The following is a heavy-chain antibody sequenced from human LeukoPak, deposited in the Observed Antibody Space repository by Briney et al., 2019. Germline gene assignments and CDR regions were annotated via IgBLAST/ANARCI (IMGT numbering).Heavy chain of an antibody. CDR1: GGSISSYY. CDR2: IYYSGST. Sequence: SETLSLTCTVSGGSISSYYWSWIRQPPGKGLEWIGYIYYSGSTNYNPSLKSRVTISVDTSRNQFSLKLSSVTAADTAVYYCARDRDGYNFFDYWGQGTLVTVSS. J-gene: IGHJ4*02. CDR3: ARDRDGYNFFDY. V-gene: IGHV4-59*01. D-gene: IGHD5-24*01.